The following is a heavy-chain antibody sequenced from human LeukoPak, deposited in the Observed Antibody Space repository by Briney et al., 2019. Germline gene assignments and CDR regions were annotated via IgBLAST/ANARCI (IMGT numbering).Heavy chain of an antibody. CDR3: ARGRGYYDSGSYND. Sequence: SETLSLTCAVYGGSFSGYYWSCIRQPPGKGLEWIGEINHSGSTNYNPSLKSRVTISLDTSKNQFSLKLSSMTAADTAVYYCARGRGYYDSGSYNDWGQGTLVTVSS. V-gene: IGHV4-34*01. D-gene: IGHD3-10*01. J-gene: IGHJ4*02. CDR2: INHSGST. CDR1: GGSFSGYY.